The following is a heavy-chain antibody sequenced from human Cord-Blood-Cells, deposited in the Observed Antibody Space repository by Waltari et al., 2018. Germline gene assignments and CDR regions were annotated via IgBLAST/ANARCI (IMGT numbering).Heavy chain of an antibody. CDR1: GYTFTGYY. CDR2: INPNSGGT. J-gene: IGHJ3*02. V-gene: IGHV1-2*02. Sequence: QVQLVQSGAEVKKPEASVKVSCKASGYTFTGYYMHWVRQAPGQGLEWMGWINPNSGGTNYAKKFQGRVTMTRDTSISTAYMELSRLRSDDTAVYYCARGVLKNAFDIWGQGTMVTVSS. CDR3: ARGVLKNAFDI.